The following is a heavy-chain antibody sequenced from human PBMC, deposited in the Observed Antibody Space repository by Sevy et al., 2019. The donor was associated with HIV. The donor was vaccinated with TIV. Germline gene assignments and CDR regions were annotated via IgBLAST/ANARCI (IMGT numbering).Heavy chain of an antibody. CDR3: AAEAITMVRGVIITSPFDY. D-gene: IGHD3-10*01. Sequence: ASVKVSCKVSGYTLTELSMHWVRQAPGKGLEWMGGFDPEDGETIYAQKLQGRVTMTEDTSTDTAYMELSSLRSEDTAVYYCAAEAITMVRGVIITSPFDYWGQGTLVTVSS. J-gene: IGHJ4*02. CDR1: GYTLTELS. CDR2: FDPEDGET. V-gene: IGHV1-24*01.